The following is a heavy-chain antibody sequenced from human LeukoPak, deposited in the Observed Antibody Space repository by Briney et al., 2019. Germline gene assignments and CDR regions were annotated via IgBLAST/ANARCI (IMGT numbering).Heavy chain of an antibody. Sequence: PGGSLRLSCAASGFTFSRYWMHWLRQAPGKELVWVSRISTDGSSTTYADSVKGRFTISRDNGRNTLYLQMYSLRAEDTAVYYCASYLTSIPSGMDVWGQGTTVTVSS. CDR2: ISTDGSST. V-gene: IGHV3-74*01. D-gene: IGHD2/OR15-2a*01. J-gene: IGHJ6*02. CDR3: ASYLTSIPSGMDV. CDR1: GFTFSRYW.